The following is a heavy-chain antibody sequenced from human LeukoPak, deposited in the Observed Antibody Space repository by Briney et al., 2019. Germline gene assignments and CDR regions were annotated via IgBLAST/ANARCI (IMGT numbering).Heavy chain of an antibody. Sequence: KPGGSLRLSCTASGFTFTSYGMNWVRQAPGKGLEWVSFIDTSGSYIYYGDSLKGRVTISRDNAKNSLYLQMNGLRAEDTAVYYCARGRSITLLRGVAMSDGFDIWGQGAMVTASS. J-gene: IGHJ3*02. CDR1: GFTFTSYG. V-gene: IGHV3-21*01. D-gene: IGHD3-10*01. CDR2: IDTSGSYI. CDR3: ARGRSITLLRGVAMSDGFDI.